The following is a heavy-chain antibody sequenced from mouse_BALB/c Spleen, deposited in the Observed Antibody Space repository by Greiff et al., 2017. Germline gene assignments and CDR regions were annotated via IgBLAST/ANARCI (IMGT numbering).Heavy chain of an antibody. Sequence: EVQLQQSGAELVKPGASVKLSCTASGFNIKDTYMHWVKQRPEQGLEWIGRIDPANGNTKYDPKFQGKATITADTSSNTAYLQLSSLTSEDTAVYYCARSDYRYDPFAYWGQGTLVTVSA. J-gene: IGHJ3*01. D-gene: IGHD2-14*01. V-gene: IGHV14-3*02. CDR3: ARSDYRYDPFAY. CDR2: IDPANGNT. CDR1: GFNIKDTY.